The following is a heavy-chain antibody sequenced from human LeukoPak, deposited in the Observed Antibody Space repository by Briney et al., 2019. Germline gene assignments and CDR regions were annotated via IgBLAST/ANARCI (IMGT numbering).Heavy chain of an antibody. CDR1: GGSISSHY. J-gene: IGHJ5*02. CDR3: ARDNYGSGSLLFEP. CDR2: IYYSGST. V-gene: IGHV4-59*11. D-gene: IGHD3-10*01. Sequence: SETLSLTCTVSGGSISSHYWSWIRQPPGKGLEWIGYIYYSGSTNYNPFLKSRVTISVDTSKNQFSLKLSSVAAADTAVYYCARDNYGSGSLLFEPWAREPWSASPQ.